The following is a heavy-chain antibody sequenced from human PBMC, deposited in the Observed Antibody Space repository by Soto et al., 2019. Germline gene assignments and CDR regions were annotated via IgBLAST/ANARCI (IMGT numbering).Heavy chain of an antibody. CDR2: ISWHSGTR. D-gene: IGHD1-26*01. J-gene: IGHJ3*01. Sequence: EVQLVESGGGLVQPGRSLRLSCAASGFTFDDFAMHWVRQAPGKGLELVSGISWHSGTRGYAGSVKGRFPISRDHAKHSLYLEMNSLRPDDTALYSCAKDGDSGSYGLFRPFDVWGQGTMVTVSS. CDR3: AKDGDSGSYGLFRPFDV. V-gene: IGHV3-9*01. CDR1: GFTFDDFA.